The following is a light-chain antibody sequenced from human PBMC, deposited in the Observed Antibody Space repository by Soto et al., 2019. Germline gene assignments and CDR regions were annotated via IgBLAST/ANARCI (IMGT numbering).Light chain of an antibody. CDR2: KAS. CDR3: QQYNSYWT. CDR1: QSISSW. J-gene: IGKJ1*01. V-gene: IGKV1-5*03. Sequence: DIQMNQSPSTLYASVGDRVTITCRASQSISSWLAWYQQKPGKAPKLLIYKASSLESGVPSRFSGSGSVTEFTLTISSLQPDDFATYYCQQYNSYWTFGQGTKVEIK.